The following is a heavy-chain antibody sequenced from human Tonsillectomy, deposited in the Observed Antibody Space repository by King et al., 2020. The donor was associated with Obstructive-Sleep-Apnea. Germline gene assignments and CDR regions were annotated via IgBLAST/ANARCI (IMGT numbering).Heavy chain of an antibody. V-gene: IGHV5-51*01. J-gene: IGHJ4*02. CDR2: IYPGDSDT. CDR1: GYSFTSYW. D-gene: IGHD3-22*01. CDR3: ARHSLYYDSSGYYQPYYFDY. Sequence: VQLGESGAEVKKPGESLKISCKGSGYSFTSYWIVWVRQMPGKGLEWMWIIYPGDSDTRYSSSFQGQVTISPDKSISTAYLQWSSLKASDTGMYYCARHSLYYDSSGYYQPYYFDYWGQGTLVTVSS.